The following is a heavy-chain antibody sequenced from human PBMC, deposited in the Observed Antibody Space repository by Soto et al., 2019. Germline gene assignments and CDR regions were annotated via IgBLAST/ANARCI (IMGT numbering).Heavy chain of an antibody. J-gene: IGHJ4*02. CDR1: GFSFSISP. V-gene: IGHV3-30-3*01. CDR3: ARDPKTSGGQHWAFNYFDS. Sequence: LRLSCAASGFSFSISPMHWVRQAPCKGPEWVALISYDGTNKFYADSVKGRFTISRDNSKSTLYLQVDSLRPEDAAVYYCARDPKTSGGQHWAFNYFDSWGQGTLVTVSS. CDR2: ISYDGTNK. D-gene: IGHD7-27*01.